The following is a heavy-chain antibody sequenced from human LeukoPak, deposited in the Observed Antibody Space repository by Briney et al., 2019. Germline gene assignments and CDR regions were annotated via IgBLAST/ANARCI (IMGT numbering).Heavy chain of an antibody. Sequence: SETLSLTCAVYGGSFSGYYWSWIRQPPGKGLEWIGEINHSGSTNYNPSLKSRVTISVDTSKNQFSLKLSSVTAADTAVYYCAREGLTGTMLVCWGQGTLVTVSS. D-gene: IGHD1-7*01. V-gene: IGHV4-34*01. CDR3: AREGLTGTMLVC. CDR1: GGSFSGYY. CDR2: INHSGST. J-gene: IGHJ4*02.